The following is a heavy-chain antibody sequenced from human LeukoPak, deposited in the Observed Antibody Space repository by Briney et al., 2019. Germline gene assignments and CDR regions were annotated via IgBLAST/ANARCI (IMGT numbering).Heavy chain of an antibody. CDR1: GGSFSGYY. CDR2: INHSGST. D-gene: IGHD4-11*01. CDR3: AVRGGYSNSFDY. Sequence: SETLSLTCAVYGGSFSGYYWSWIRQPPGKGLEWIGEINHSGSTNYNPSLKSRVTISVDTSKNQFSLKLSSVTAADTAVYYCAVRGGYSNSFDYWGQGTLVTVSS. V-gene: IGHV4-34*01. J-gene: IGHJ4*02.